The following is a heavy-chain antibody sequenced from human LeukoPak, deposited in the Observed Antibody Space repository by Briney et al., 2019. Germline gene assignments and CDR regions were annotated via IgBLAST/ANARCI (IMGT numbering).Heavy chain of an antibody. CDR1: GLTVNTNY. J-gene: IGHJ4*02. CDR2: IYSGGYT. CDR3: ARDSGFGDYVRGYFDY. D-gene: IGHD3-10*02. V-gene: IGHV3-53*01. Sequence: GGSLRLSCAASGLTVNTNYMSWVRQAPGKGLEWVSVIYSGGYTYYADSVKGRFTISRDYSKNTLYLQMNSLRAEDTALYHCARDSGFGDYVRGYFDYWGQGTLVTVSS.